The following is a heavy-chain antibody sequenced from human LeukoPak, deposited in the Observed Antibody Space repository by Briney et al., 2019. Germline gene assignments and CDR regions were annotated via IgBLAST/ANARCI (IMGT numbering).Heavy chain of an antibody. Sequence: GGSLRLSCAASGFTFSSYWMSWVRQAPGKGLEWVANIKQDGSEKYYVDSVKGRFTISRDNAKNSLYLQMNSLRAEDTAVYYCASWPPSRGYYYYYYMDVWGKGTTVTVSS. CDR3: ASWPPSRGYYYYYYMDV. CDR1: GFTFSSYW. J-gene: IGHJ6*03. D-gene: IGHD6-25*01. V-gene: IGHV3-7*01. CDR2: IKQDGSEK.